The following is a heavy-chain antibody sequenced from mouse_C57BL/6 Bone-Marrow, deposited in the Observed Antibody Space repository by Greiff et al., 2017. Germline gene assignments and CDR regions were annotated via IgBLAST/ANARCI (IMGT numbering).Heavy chain of an antibody. CDR3: ARGDYAYEGAWFAY. Sequence: EVNVVESGGGLVKPGGSLKLSCAASGFTFSDYGMHWVRQAPEKGLKWVAYISSGGSTIYYTETGKGRFTISRANAKNTLFLQMTSLRSEDTAMYFCARGDYAYEGAWFAYWGQGTLVTVSA. J-gene: IGHJ3*01. V-gene: IGHV5-17*01. CDR1: GFTFSDYG. CDR2: ISSGGSTI. D-gene: IGHD2-2*01.